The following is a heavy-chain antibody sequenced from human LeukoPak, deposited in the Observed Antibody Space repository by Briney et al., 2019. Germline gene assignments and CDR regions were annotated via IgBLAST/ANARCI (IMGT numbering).Heavy chain of an antibody. CDR3: ARIGRSGWNFDY. Sequence: GGSLRLSCAASGFTLSDYYMSWIRQAPGKGLEWVSYISSSGSTIYYADSVKGRFTISRDNAKNSLYLQMSSLRAEDTAVYYCARIGRSGWNFDYWGQGTLVTVSS. CDR1: GFTLSDYY. J-gene: IGHJ4*02. CDR2: ISSSGSTI. V-gene: IGHV3-11*04. D-gene: IGHD6-19*01.